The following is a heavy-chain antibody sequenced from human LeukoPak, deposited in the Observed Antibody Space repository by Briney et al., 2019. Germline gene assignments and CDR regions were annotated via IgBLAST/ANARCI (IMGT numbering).Heavy chain of an antibody. CDR2: ITSGSSYR. Sequence: SGGSLRLSCAASGFTFSSYGMNWVRQAPGKGLEWVSSITSGSSYRFYADSVKGRFTISRDNAKNSLYLQMNSLRAEDTAVYYCARDPYSGSYGNYYYYFMDVWGKGTTVTISS. CDR1: GFTFSSYG. D-gene: IGHD1-26*01. CDR3: ARDPYSGSYGNYYYYFMDV. V-gene: IGHV3-21*01. J-gene: IGHJ6*03.